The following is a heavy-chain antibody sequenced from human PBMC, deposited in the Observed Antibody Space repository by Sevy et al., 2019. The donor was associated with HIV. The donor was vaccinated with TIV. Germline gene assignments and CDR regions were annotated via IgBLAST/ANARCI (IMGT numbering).Heavy chain of an antibody. Sequence: ASVKVSCKVSGYTLTKLSMHWVRQAPGKGLEWMGRFDPEDGETIYAQKFQGRVTMTEDTSTDRAYMELSSLRYEDTAGYYCASAREYYDDSSGYLDYWGQGTLVTVSS. CDR2: FDPEDGET. CDR1: GYTLTKLS. J-gene: IGHJ4*02. CDR3: ASAREYYDDSSGYLDY. V-gene: IGHV1-24*01. D-gene: IGHD3-22*01.